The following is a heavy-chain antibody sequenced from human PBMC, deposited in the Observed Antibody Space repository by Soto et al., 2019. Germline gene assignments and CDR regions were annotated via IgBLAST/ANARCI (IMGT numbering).Heavy chain of an antibody. Sequence: QVQLQESGPGLVKSSETLSLTCTVSGGSISSYYWSWIRQPAGKGLEWIGRIYSSGSTNYNPSLKSRVNMSVATSKNKFSLKLSSVTAADTAVYYCARMVRGGYSSSSAIDYWGQGTLVTVSS. CDR3: ARMVRGGYSSSSAIDY. V-gene: IGHV4-4*07. CDR1: GGSISSYY. J-gene: IGHJ4*02. CDR2: IYSSGST. D-gene: IGHD6-6*01.